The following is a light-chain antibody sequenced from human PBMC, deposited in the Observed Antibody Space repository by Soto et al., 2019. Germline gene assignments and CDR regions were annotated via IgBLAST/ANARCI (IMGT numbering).Light chain of an antibody. V-gene: IGLV2-14*03. CDR3: SSYTPTHAL. CDR2: DVT. CDR1: FSDVGAYDY. Sequence: QSVLTQPASVSGSPGQSITISCTGTFSDVGAYDYVSWYQHHPGKAPHLLIYDVTSRPSGVSNRFSGSKSGSTASLTISGLQAEDEADYFCSSYTPTHALFGTGTKLTVL. J-gene: IGLJ1*01.